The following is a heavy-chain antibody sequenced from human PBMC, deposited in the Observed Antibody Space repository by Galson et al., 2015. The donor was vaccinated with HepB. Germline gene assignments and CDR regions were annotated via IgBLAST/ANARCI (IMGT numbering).Heavy chain of an antibody. CDR1: GLSFSSYG. J-gene: IGHJ6*02. V-gene: IGHV3-30*18. Sequence: SLRLSCAASGLSFSSYGMHWVRQAPGKGLEWVAVISDDGSYKYYADSVRGRFTISRDNSKNTLYLQMNSLRAEDTALYYCAKGGVDISSYGMDVGGQGTTVTVSS. CDR3: AKGGVDISSYGMDV. D-gene: IGHD3-9*01. CDR2: ISDDGSYK.